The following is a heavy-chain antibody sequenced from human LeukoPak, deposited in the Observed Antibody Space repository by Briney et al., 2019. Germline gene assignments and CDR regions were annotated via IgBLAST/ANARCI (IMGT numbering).Heavy chain of an antibody. CDR1: GGSFSSHY. J-gene: IGHJ3*02. V-gene: IGHV4-59*11. CDR3: ARESTSTNYDFWSGLDAFDI. Sequence: SETLSLTCTVSGGSFSSHYWSWIRQPPGKGLEWIGYIYYTGSTNYNPSLKSRVTISVDTSKKQFSLKLNSVTAADTAVYYCARESTSTNYDFWSGLDAFDIWGQGTMVTVSS. CDR2: IYYTGST. D-gene: IGHD3-3*01.